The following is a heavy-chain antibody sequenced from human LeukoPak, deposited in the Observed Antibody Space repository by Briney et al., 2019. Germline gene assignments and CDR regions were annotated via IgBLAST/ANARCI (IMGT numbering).Heavy chain of an antibody. CDR2: INPSGGTA. V-gene: IGHV1-46*01. J-gene: IGHJ4*02. CDR3: ARTKPDGPYDY. Sequence: ASVKVSCKASGYTFTSYYMHWVRQAPGQGLEWMGIINPSGGTANYAQKFQGRVTITADESTSTAYMELSSLRSEDTAVYYCARTKPDGPYDYWGQGTLVTVSS. CDR1: GYTFTSYY. D-gene: IGHD5-24*01.